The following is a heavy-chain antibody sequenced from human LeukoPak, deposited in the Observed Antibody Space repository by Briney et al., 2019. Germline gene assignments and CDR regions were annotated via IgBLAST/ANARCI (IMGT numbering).Heavy chain of an antibody. CDR3: ARGGSSGWFDP. D-gene: IGHD3-22*01. V-gene: IGHV4-59*01. CDR2: IYYSGST. Sequence: PSETLSLTCTVSGGSISSYYWSWIREPPGKGLEWIGYIYYSGSTNYNPSLKSRVTISVDTSKNQFSLKPSSVTAADTAVYYCARGGSSGWFDPWGQGTLVTVSS. J-gene: IGHJ5*02. CDR1: GGSISSYY.